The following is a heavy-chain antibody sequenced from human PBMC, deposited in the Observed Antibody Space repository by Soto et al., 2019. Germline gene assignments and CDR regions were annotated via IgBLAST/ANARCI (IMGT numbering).Heavy chain of an antibody. CDR1: GGTFSSYA. V-gene: IGHV1-69*01. CDR2: IIPIFGTA. D-gene: IGHD6-19*01. J-gene: IGHJ5*02. CDR3: ARMARLLEGVAGTGNWFDP. Sequence: QVQLVQSGAEVKKPGSSVKVSCKASGGTFSSYAISWVRQAPGQGLEWMGGIIPIFGTANYAQKFQGRVTITADESTSTAYMELSSLRSEDTAVYYCARMARLLEGVAGTGNWFDPWGQGTLVTVSS.